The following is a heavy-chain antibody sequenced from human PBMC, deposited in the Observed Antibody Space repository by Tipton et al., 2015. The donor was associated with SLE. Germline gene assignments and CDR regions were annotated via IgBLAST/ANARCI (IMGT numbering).Heavy chain of an antibody. CDR1: GGSISSSSYY. CDR3: ARRVGSGTYLDAFDI. CDR2: IYDSGST. J-gene: IGHJ3*02. D-gene: IGHD3-10*01. V-gene: IGHV4-39*01. Sequence: TLSLTCTVSGGSISSSSYYLGWIRQPPGKGLEWFWRIYDSGSTYYNPSLKSRVTISVDTSKNQFSLKLSSVTAADTAVYYCARRVGSGTYLDAFDIWGQGTMVTVSS.